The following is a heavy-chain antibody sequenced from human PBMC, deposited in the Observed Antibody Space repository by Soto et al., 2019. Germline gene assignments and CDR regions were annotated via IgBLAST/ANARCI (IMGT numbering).Heavy chain of an antibody. J-gene: IGHJ4*02. Sequence: VQLVESGGGLVKPGGSLRLSCAASGFTFSSYSMNWVRQAPGKGLEWVSSISSSSSYIHYADSVKGRFTISRDNAKNSLYLQMNSLRAEDTAVYYCARETSDIVVVVAATLYYFDYWGQGTLVTVSS. CDR1: GFTFSSYS. V-gene: IGHV3-21*01. CDR3: ARETSDIVVVVAATLYYFDY. D-gene: IGHD2-15*01. CDR2: ISSSSSYI.